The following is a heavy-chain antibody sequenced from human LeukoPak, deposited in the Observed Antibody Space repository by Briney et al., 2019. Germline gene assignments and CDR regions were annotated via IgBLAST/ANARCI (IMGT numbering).Heavy chain of an antibody. J-gene: IGHJ3*02. CDR2: IYTSGST. CDR3: ARGSGYSGYLGQGRELSI. D-gene: IGHD5-12*01. CDR1: GGSISSGSYY. Sequence: KTSETLSLTCTVSGGSISSGSYYWSWIRQPAGKGLEWIGRIYTSGSTNYNPSLKSRVTISVDTSKNQFSLKLSSVTAADTAVYYCARGSGYSGYLGQGRELSIWGQGTMVTVSS. V-gene: IGHV4-61*02.